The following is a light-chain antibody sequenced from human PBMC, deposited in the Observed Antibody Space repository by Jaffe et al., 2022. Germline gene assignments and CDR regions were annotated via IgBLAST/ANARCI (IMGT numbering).Light chain of an antibody. CDR1: QSLVHSDGNTY. CDR3: MQGTHWPLFR. Sequence: DVVMTQSPLSLPVTLGQPASISCRSSQSLVHSDGNTYLNWFQQRPGQSPRRLIYKVSNRDSGVPDRFSGSGSGTDFTLKISRVEAEDVGVYYCMQGTHWPLFRLGGGTKVEIK. J-gene: IGKJ4*01. CDR2: KVS. V-gene: IGKV2-30*02.